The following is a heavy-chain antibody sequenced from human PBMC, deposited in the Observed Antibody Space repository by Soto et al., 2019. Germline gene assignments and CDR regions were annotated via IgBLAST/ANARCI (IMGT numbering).Heavy chain of an antibody. Sequence: SETLSLTCVVSGDSINSSHWWNWVRQPPEKGLEWIGQISHSGNTSYNPSLTSRVTISVDKSKSHFSLKLTSVTAADTAVYYCAARHFWSRPWTDRRLDYWGQGTLVTVS. CDR1: GDSINSSHW. V-gene: IGHV4-4*02. J-gene: IGHJ4*02. D-gene: IGHD3-3*02. CDR2: ISHSGNT. CDR3: AARHFWSRPWTDRRLDY.